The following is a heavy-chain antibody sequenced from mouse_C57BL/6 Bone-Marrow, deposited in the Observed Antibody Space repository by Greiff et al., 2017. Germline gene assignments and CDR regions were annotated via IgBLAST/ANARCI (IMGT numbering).Heavy chain of an antibody. D-gene: IGHD2-3*01. CDR3: ARPGYYVGWYFDV. CDR1: GYTFTSYG. V-gene: IGHV1-81*01. CDR2: IYPRSGNT. J-gene: IGHJ1*03. Sequence: VKLVESGAELARPGASVKLSCKASGYTFTSYGISWVKQRTGQGLEWIGEIYPRSGNTYYNEKFKGKATLTADKSSSTAYMELRSLTSEDSAVYFCARPGYYVGWYFDVWGTGTTVTVSS.